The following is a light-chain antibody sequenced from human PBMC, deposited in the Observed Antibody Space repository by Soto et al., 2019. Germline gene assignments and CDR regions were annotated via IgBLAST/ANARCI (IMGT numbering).Light chain of an antibody. CDR1: QSVSSSY. Sequence: IFVTRSPGALSLSPVERGTLSGRSIQSVSSSYLAWYQQKPGPAPRLLIYGASSRATGIPDRFSCSGSGTDFTLTITRLEPEDFEVYSSKHYGSSTRKFGEGNXVEIK. CDR3: KHYGSSTRK. V-gene: IGKV3-20*01. CDR2: GAS. J-gene: IGKJ4*02.